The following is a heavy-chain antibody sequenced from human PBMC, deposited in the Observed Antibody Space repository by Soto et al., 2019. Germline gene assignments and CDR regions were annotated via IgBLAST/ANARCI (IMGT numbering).Heavy chain of an antibody. CDR1: GFTFSSYS. Sequence: GESLKISCAASGFTFSSYSMNWVRQAPGKGLEWVSYISSSSSTIYYADSVKGRFTISRDNAKNSLYLQMNSLRAEDTAVYYCASEGTVTTPRGFYYYYYMDVWGKGTTVTVSS. CDR3: ASEGTVTTPRGFYYYYYMDV. CDR2: ISSSSSTI. D-gene: IGHD4-17*01. J-gene: IGHJ6*03. V-gene: IGHV3-48*01.